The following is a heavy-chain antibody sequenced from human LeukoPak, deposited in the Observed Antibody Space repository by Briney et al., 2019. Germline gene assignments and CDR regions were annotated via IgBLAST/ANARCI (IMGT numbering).Heavy chain of an antibody. CDR3: TTVVTGYLPNY. V-gene: IGHV3-15*01. J-gene: IGHJ4*02. CDR2: LKSKTDGGTT. Sequence: GGSLILSCAASGFTFSIAWMSWVRQAPGEGLEWVGRLKSKTDGGTTDCATPVKGRFTISRDDSKNTLYLQMNSLKIEDTAVYYCTTVVTGYLPNYWGQGTLVTVSS. D-gene: IGHD3-16*02. CDR1: GFTFSIAW.